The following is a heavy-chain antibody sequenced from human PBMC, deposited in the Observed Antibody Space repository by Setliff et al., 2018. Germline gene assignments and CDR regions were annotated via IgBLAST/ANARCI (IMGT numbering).Heavy chain of an antibody. J-gene: IGHJ5*02. V-gene: IGHV3-23*01. CDR2: ISGSGGST. Sequence: GESLKISCAASGFTFSSYAMNWVRQAPGKGLEWVSAISGSGGSTYYADSVKGRFTISRDNSKNTLYLQMNSLRAEDTAVYYCAKAPAPYAASLLNWFDPWGQGTLVTVSS. D-gene: IGHD2-2*01. CDR3: AKAPAPYAASLLNWFDP. CDR1: GFTFSSYA.